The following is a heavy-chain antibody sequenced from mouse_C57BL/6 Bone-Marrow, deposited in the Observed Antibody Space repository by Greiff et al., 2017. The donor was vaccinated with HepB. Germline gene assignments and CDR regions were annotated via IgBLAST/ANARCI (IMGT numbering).Heavy chain of an antibody. CDR1: GFTFSDYY. CDR3: ARDRYYGLWYFDV. D-gene: IGHD1-1*01. CDR2: INYDGSST. Sequence: EVQRVESEGGLVQPGSSMKLSCTASGFTFSDYYMAWVRQVPEKGLEWVANINYDGSSTYYLDSLKSRFIISRDNAKNILYLQMSSLKSEDTATYYCARDRYYGLWYFDVWGTGTTVTVSS. V-gene: IGHV5-16*01. J-gene: IGHJ1*03.